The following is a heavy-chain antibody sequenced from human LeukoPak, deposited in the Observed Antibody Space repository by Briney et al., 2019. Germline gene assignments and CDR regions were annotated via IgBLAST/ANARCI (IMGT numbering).Heavy chain of an antibody. CDR3: AKDVRAEGHRYFDD. CDR2: LARDGIIR. CDR1: RFILTNYG. D-gene: IGHD3-10*02. Sequence: GGSLRLSCTVYRFILTNYGIQCVRQVPGKGLEWLAFLARDGIIRYFADSVNGRFTVSRDTSKNTVYLQMNGLRLEDTAVYYCAKDVRAEGHRYFDDWGQGTLVTVSS. V-gene: IGHV3-30*02. J-gene: IGHJ4*02.